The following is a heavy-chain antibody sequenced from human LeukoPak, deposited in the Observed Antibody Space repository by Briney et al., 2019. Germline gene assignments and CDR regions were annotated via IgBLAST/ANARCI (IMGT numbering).Heavy chain of an antibody. D-gene: IGHD4-11*01. CDR1: GYTFTSYY. J-gene: IGHJ4*02. V-gene: IGHV1-46*01. CDR3: ARATLKGGSGPLLDY. Sequence: GASVKVSCKASGYTFTSYYMHWVRQAPGQGLEWMGIINPSGGSTSYAQKFQGRVTMTRDTSTSTVYMELSSLRSEDTAVYYCARATLKGGSGPLLDYWGQGTLVTVSS. CDR2: INPSGGST.